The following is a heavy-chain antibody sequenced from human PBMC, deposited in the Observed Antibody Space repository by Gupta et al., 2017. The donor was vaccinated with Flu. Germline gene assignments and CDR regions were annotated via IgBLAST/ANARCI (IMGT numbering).Heavy chain of an antibody. D-gene: IGHD5-24*01. CDR3: ARNRGWQQFDH. V-gene: IGHV3-7*01. CDR2: IAADASVK. CDR1: GFTFRSYW. J-gene: IGHJ5*02. Sequence: EEQLVESGGGLVQPGGSLRLSCAASGFTFRSYWMAWVRQAPGKGLEWVANIAADASVKNYADSVKGRFTISRDDAKDSLYLQMNSLRAEDTAVYYCARNRGWQQFDHWGQGALVTVSS.